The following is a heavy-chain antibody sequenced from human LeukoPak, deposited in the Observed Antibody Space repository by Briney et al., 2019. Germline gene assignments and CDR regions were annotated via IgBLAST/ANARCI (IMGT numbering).Heavy chain of an antibody. V-gene: IGHV3-48*03. CDR1: GFTFSSYE. D-gene: IGHD4-23*01. CDR2: MSRSGGTI. J-gene: IGHJ1*01. CDR3: ARDGGNSGGYFQH. Sequence: KPGGSLRLSCAASGFTFSSYEMNWVRQAPGKGLEWVSYMSRSGGTIYYADSVKGRFTISRDNAKDSLYLQMNSLRAEDTALYYCARDGGNSGGYFQHWGQGTLVTVSS.